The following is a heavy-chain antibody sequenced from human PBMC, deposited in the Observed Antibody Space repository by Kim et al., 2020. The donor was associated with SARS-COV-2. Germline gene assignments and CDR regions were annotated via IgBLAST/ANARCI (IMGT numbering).Heavy chain of an antibody. CDR3: ARVSGITIFGVVITGPFDY. D-gene: IGHD3-3*01. V-gene: IGHV4-31*03. CDR2: IYYSGST. Sequence: SETLSLTCTVSGGSISSGGYYRSWIRQHPGKGLEWIGYIYYSGSTYYNPSLKSRVTISVDTSKNQFSLKLSSVTAADTAVYYCARVSGITIFGVVITGPFDYWGQGTLVTVSS. CDR1: GGSISSGGYY. J-gene: IGHJ4*02.